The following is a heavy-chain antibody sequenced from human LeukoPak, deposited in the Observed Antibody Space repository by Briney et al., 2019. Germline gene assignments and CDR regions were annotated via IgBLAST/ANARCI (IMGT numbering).Heavy chain of an antibody. Sequence: SQTLSLTCTVSGGSISSYYWSWIRQPPGKGLEWIGYIYYSGSTNYNPSLKSRVTISVDTSKNQFSLKLSSVTAADTAVYYCARGEDIVVVPAALYFDYWGQGTLVTVSS. CDR1: GGSISSYY. V-gene: IGHV4-59*01. J-gene: IGHJ4*02. D-gene: IGHD2-2*01. CDR2: IYYSGST. CDR3: ARGEDIVVVPAALYFDY.